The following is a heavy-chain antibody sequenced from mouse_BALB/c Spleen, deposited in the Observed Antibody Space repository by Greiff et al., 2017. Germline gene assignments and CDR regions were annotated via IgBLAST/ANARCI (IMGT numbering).Heavy chain of an antibody. D-gene: IGHD2-1*01. CDR1: GFSLTSYG. V-gene: IGHV2-9*02. Sequence: VNLVESGPGLVAPSQSLSITCTVSGFSLTSYGVHWVRQPPGKGLEWLGVIWAGGSTNYNSALMSRLSISKDNSKSQVFLKMNSLQTDDTAMYYCAREGGNYPMDYWGQGTSVTVSS. CDR2: IWAGGST. CDR3: AREGGNYPMDY. J-gene: IGHJ4*01.